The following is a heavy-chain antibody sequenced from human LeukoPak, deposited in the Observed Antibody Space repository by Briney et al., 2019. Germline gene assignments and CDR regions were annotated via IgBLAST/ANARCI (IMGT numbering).Heavy chain of an antibody. Sequence: GGSLRLSCAASGFTFSSYAMSWVRQAPGKGLEWVSAISGSGGSTYYADSVKGWFTISRDNSKNTLYLQMNSLRAEDTAVYYCAKDCSSTSCYRSGGYWGQGTLVTVSS. CDR2: ISGSGGST. CDR3: AKDCSSTSCYRSGGY. J-gene: IGHJ4*02. D-gene: IGHD2-2*01. CDR1: GFTFSSYA. V-gene: IGHV3-23*01.